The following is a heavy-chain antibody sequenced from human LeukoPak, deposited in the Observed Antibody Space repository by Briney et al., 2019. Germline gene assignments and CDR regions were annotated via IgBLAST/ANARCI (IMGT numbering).Heavy chain of an antibody. Sequence: SETLSLTCTVSGGSISPYYWSWIRQPPGKGLEWIGYIYYSGSTNYNPSLKSRVTISVDTSKNQFSLKLTSVTAADTAVYYRARRYCSGGSCYPDYWGQGTLVTVSS. CDR2: IYYSGST. J-gene: IGHJ4*02. CDR1: GGSISPYY. D-gene: IGHD2-15*01. V-gene: IGHV4-59*01. CDR3: ARRYCSGGSCYPDY.